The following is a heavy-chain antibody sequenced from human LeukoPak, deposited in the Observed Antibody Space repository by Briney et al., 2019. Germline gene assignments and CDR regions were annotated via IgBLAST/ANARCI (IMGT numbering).Heavy chain of an antibody. J-gene: IGHJ6*02. V-gene: IGHV3-49*04. CDR2: IRSKAYGGTT. D-gene: IGHD3-10*01. Sequence: GGSLRLSCTASGFIFGDHAMSWVRQAPGKGLECVGFIRSKAYGGTTEYAASVTGRFTISRDDSKGIAYLQMNGLKAEDTGVYYCARGPILLWIHNGMDVWGQGTTDIVSS. CDR3: ARGPILLWIHNGMDV. CDR1: GFIFGDHA.